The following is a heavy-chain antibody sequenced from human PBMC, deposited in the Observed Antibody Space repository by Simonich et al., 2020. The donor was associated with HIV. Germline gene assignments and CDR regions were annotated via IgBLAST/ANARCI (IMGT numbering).Heavy chain of an antibody. V-gene: IGHV1-2*06. CDR2: NNPNSGGT. J-gene: IGHJ4*02. D-gene: IGHD2-15*01. CDR3: ATPSLAATAFDY. Sequence: QVQLVQSGAEVKKPGASVKVSCKASGYTFTAYSIHWVRQAPGQGLEWMGRNNPNSGGTNYAQKFQGRVTMTRDTSISTAYMDLSSLRSDDTAVYYCATPSLAATAFDYWGQGTLVTVSS. CDR1: GYTFTAYS.